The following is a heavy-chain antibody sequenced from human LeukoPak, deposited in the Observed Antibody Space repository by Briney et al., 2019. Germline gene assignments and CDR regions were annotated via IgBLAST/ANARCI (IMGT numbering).Heavy chain of an antibody. CDR1: GFTFSSYW. D-gene: IGHD7-27*01. Sequence: GGSLRLSCVASGFTFSSYWMHWVRQDPRKGLVWVSRINGDGRNINYADSVKGRFTISRDNAKNTLYLQMSGLRAEDTAIYYCAKGTGDTAYYFDFWGQGVLVTVSS. J-gene: IGHJ4*02. V-gene: IGHV3-74*01. CDR2: INGDGRNI. CDR3: AKGTGDTAYYFDF.